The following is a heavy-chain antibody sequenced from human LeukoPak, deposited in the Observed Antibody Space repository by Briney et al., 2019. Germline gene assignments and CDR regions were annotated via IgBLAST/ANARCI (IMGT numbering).Heavy chain of an antibody. CDR2: IKQDGSEK. J-gene: IGHJ4*02. V-gene: IGHV3-7*01. D-gene: IGHD1-26*01. Sequence: GSLRLSCAASGFTFSSYWMSWVRPAPGKGLEWVANIKQDGSEKYYVDSVKGRFTISRDNAKNSLYLQMNSLRAEDTAVYYCARDRWELLYFDYWGQGTLVTVSS. CDR3: ARDRWELLYFDY. CDR1: GFTFSSYW.